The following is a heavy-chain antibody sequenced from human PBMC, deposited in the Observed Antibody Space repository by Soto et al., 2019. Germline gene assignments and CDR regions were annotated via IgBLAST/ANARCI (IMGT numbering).Heavy chain of an antibody. CDR3: ARGDKAMVTTYYYYGMDV. D-gene: IGHD5-18*01. CDR2: IKQDGSEK. CDR1: GFTFSSYW. J-gene: IGHJ6*02. Sequence: PGESLKISCAASGFTFSSYWMSWVRQAPGKGLEWVANIKQDGSEKYYVDSVKVLFTISRDNAKNSLYLQMNSLRAEDTAVYYCARGDKAMVTTYYYYGMDVWGQGTTVTVSS. V-gene: IGHV3-7*01.